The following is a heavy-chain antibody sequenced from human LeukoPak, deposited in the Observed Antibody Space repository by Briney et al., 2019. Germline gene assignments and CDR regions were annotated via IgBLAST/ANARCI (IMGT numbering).Heavy chain of an antibody. D-gene: IGHD6-13*01. CDR2: ISYDGSNK. Sequence: PGGSLRLSCAASGFTFSSYAMHWVRQAPGKGLEWVAVISYDGSNKYYADSVKGRFTISRDNSKNTLYLQMNSLRAEDTAVYYCAREEWAAAGTMWGQGTLVTVSS. V-gene: IGHV3-30*04. CDR3: AREEWAAAGTM. CDR1: GFTFSSYA. J-gene: IGHJ4*02.